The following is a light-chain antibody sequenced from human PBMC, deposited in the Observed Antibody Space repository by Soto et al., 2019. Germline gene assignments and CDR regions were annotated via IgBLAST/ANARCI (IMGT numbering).Light chain of an antibody. V-gene: IGLV1-40*01. CDR2: ANN. Sequence: QSALTQPPSVSGAPGQRVTISCTGSGSNIGAGYDVHWYQQLPGTAPKLLIYANNNRPSGVPDRFSGSKPGTSASLAITGLQVEDEAGYYCQSYDSSLSGSVLGTGTKVTV. CDR3: QSYDSSLSGSV. CDR1: GSNIGAGYD. J-gene: IGLJ1*01.